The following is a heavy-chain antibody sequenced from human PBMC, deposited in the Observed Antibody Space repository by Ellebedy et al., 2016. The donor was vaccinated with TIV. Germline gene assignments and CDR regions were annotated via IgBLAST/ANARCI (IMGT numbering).Heavy chain of an antibody. CDR2: ISAYNGNT. V-gene: IGHV1-18*01. Sequence: ASVKVSCKASGGTFSSYAISWVRQAPGQGLEWMGWISAYNGNTNYAQKLKGRVTMTTDTSTITAYMELRSLRSEDTAVYYCARVPYDILTGYPKTYFDYWGQGTLVTVSS. J-gene: IGHJ4*02. CDR1: GGTFSSYA. D-gene: IGHD3-9*01. CDR3: ARVPYDILTGYPKTYFDY.